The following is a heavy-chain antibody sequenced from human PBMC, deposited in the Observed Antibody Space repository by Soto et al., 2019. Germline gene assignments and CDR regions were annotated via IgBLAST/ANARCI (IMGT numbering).Heavy chain of an antibody. J-gene: IGHJ6*02. CDR3: TTVSYCASDVVFYYYGMDV. CDR2: IKSKTDGGTT. D-gene: IGHD2-8*02. CDR1: GFTFSNAW. V-gene: IGHV3-15*07. Sequence: GALRLSCAASGFTFSNAWMNWVRQAPGKGLEWVGRIKSKTDGGTTDYAAPVKGRFTISRDDSKNTLYLQMNSLKTEDTAVYYCTTVSYCASDVVFYYYGMDVWGQGTTVTVSS.